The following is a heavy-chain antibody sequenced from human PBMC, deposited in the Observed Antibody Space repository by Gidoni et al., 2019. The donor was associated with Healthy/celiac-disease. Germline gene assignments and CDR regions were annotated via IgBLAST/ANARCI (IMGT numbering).Heavy chain of an antibody. J-gene: IGHJ3*02. Sequence: QVQLQESGPGLVKPSGTLSLTCAVSSGSLSSSNWWSWVRQPPGKGLEWIEGIYHSGSTNYNPSLKSRVTISVDKSKNQFSLKLSSVTAADTGVYYCARDPSHWDRGAFDIWGQGTMVTVSS. CDR3: ARDPSHWDRGAFDI. V-gene: IGHV4-4*02. CDR2: IYHSGST. CDR1: SGSLSSSNW. D-gene: IGHD1-26*01.